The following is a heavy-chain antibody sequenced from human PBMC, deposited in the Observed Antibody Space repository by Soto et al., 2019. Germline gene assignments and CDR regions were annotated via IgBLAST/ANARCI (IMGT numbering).Heavy chain of an antibody. D-gene: IGHD3-16*01. V-gene: IGHV4-59*01. Sequence: QVQLQESGPGLVKHSETLSLTCVVSGGSLSSYYWSWIRQPPGKGLEWIGYIYYSGSTNYNPSLKSRFTISVDTSQNQCSLKLSSVTAADTAVYYCARTWGATNYYWGRGTLITASS. CDR3: ARTWGATNYY. J-gene: IGHJ4*02. CDR2: IYYSGST. CDR1: GGSLSSYY.